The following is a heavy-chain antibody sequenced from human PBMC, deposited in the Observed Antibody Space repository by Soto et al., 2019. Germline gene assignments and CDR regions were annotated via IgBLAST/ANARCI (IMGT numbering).Heavy chain of an antibody. CDR2: IHYSGTT. CDR3: AAGEASSRNLAPYYLDF. CDR1: GGSMRNYF. D-gene: IGHD6-13*01. J-gene: IGHJ4*02. Sequence: SETLSLTCTVSGGSMRNYFWSWIRQPPGKGLEWIGYIHYSGTTSFFPSYNPSLRSRVTISEDTSKNQFSLKLLSVTTADTAVYFCAAGEASSRNLAPYYLDFWGQGTLVTVSS. V-gene: IGHV4-59*01.